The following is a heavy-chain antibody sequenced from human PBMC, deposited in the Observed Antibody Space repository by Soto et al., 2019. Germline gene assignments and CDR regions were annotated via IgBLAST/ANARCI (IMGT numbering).Heavy chain of an antibody. J-gene: IGHJ4*02. CDR2: INAGNGNT. Sequence: ASVKVSCKASGYIFTNYAIHWVRQAPGQRLEWMGWINAGNGNTKYSQKFQGRVTITRDTSASTAYMELSSLRSEDTAVYYCARGLGLYYFDYWGQGTLVTVSS. CDR3: ARGLGLYYFDY. CDR1: GYIFTNYA. V-gene: IGHV1-3*01. D-gene: IGHD1-26*01.